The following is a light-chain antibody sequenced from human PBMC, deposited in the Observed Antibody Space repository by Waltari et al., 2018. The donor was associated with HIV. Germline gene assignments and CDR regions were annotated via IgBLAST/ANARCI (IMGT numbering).Light chain of an antibody. CDR1: SSNIGSTT. V-gene: IGLV1-44*01. CDR2: GTS. Sequence: QSVLTQPPSASGTPGQRVTISCSGGSSNIGSTTVNWFQHLPGTAPKLLIYGTSDRPSGVADRFSGSKSGTSASLAITRLQSEDEADYYCAAWDDSLGGPVFGGGTKLTVL. CDR3: AAWDDSLGGPV. J-gene: IGLJ2*01.